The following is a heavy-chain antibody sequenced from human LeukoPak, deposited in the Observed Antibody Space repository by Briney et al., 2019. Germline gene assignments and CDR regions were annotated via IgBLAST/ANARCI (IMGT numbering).Heavy chain of an antibody. CDR2: ISYSGNT. J-gene: IGHJ5*01. Sequence: PSETLSLTCTVSDSSISSYYWSWIRQPPGKGLEWIGYISYSGNTEYNPSLKSRVTISVDTSKNQLSLKLSSVTAADAAVYYCARKPGHSGWFESWGQGNLVTVSS. CDR3: ARKPGHSGWFES. CDR1: DSSISSYY. D-gene: IGHD1-1*01. V-gene: IGHV4-59*01.